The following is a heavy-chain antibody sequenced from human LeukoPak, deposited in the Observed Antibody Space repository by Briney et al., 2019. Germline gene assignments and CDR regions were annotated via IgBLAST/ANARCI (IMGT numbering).Heavy chain of an antibody. CDR2: ISYDGSNK. Sequence: GSLILSCAASGFTFSSYAMHWVRQAPGKGLEWVAVISYDGSNKYYADSVQGRFIISRDNSKNTLYLQMNSLRAEDTAVYYCARPYSSSSNWFDPWGQGTLATVSS. CDR1: GFTFSSYA. CDR3: ARPYSSSSNWFDP. V-gene: IGHV3-30-3*01. J-gene: IGHJ5*02. D-gene: IGHD6-6*01.